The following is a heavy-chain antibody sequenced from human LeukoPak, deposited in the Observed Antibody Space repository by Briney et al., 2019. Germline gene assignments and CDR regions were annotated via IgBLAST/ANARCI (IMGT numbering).Heavy chain of an antibody. Sequence: GGSLRLSCAASGFTFSSYGMHWVRQAPGKGLVWVAVIWYDGSNKYYADSVKGRFTISRDNSKNTLYLQMNSLRAEDTAVYYCARETYYYYGMDVWGQGTTVTVSS. CDR2: IWYDGSNK. CDR1: GFTFSSYG. V-gene: IGHV3-33*01. CDR3: ARETYYYYGMDV. J-gene: IGHJ6*02.